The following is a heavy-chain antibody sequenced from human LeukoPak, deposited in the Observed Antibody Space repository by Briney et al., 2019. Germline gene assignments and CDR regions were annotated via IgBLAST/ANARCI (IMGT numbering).Heavy chain of an antibody. Sequence: SETLSLTCAVYGGSFSGYYWGWIRQPPGKGQEWIGEINHSGSTNYNPSLKSRVTISVDTSKNQFSLKLSSVTAADTAVYYCARGLSGSSSWYVYWGQGTLVTVSS. J-gene: IGHJ4*02. CDR1: GGSFSGYY. V-gene: IGHV4-34*01. CDR3: ARGLSGSSSWYVY. CDR2: INHSGST. D-gene: IGHD6-13*01.